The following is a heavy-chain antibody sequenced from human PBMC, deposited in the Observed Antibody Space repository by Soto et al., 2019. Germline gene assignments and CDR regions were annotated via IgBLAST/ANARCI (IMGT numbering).Heavy chain of an antibody. J-gene: IGHJ5*02. Sequence: XGSLRLSCAASGFTFSSYAMSWVRQSAGEGLEWVSSVNDSGDRTYYADSVKGRFTISRDNSKNTLYLQMKTLRAEDTALYYCVRDPQSSGWSYNWYDPWGQGTRVTVSS. V-gene: IGHV3-23*01. CDR1: GFTFSSYA. CDR3: VRDPQSSGWSYNWYDP. D-gene: IGHD6-19*01. CDR2: VNDSGDRT.